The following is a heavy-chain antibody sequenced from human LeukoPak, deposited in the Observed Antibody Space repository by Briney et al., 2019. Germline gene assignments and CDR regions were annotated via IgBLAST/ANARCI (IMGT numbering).Heavy chain of an antibody. CDR2: ISYDGSNK. D-gene: IGHD1-26*01. CDR1: GFTLSSYA. V-gene: IGHV3-30-3*01. J-gene: IGHJ4*02. Sequence: GRSLRLSCAASGFTLSSYAMHWVRQAPGKGLEWVAVISYDGSNKYYADSVKGRFTISRDNSKNTLYLQMNSLRAEDTAVYYCASPPGRWELQFPHDYWGQGTLVTVSS. CDR3: ASPPGRWELQFPHDY.